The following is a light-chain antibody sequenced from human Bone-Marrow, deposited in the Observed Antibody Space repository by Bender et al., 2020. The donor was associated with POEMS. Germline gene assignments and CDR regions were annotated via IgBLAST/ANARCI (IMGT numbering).Light chain of an antibody. CDR3: QVWDTSGDDCWV. Sequence: SYVLTQPPSVSVAPGQTARITCGGNNIGAKRVHWYQQKPGQAPLLVVYYDSDRPSGIPERFSGSNSANTAALTISRVEPGDEADYYCQVWDTSGDDCWVFGGGTKLTVL. J-gene: IGLJ3*02. CDR2: YDS. CDR1: NIGAKR. V-gene: IGLV3-21*02.